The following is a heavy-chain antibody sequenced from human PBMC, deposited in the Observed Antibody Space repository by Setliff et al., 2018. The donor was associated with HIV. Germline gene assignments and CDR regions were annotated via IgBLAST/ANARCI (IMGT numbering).Heavy chain of an antibody. V-gene: IGHV1-69*10. CDR1: GGTFTNSA. CDR2: IVPILGIA. Sequence: SVKVSCKASGGTFTNSAIGWVRQAPGQGLEWMGAIVPILGIANSAQKFQGRVTITTDESTNTAYMELSSLRSEDTAVYYCARIPTGDAFDIWGQGTVVTVSS. J-gene: IGHJ3*02. D-gene: IGHD2-8*02. CDR3: ARIPTGDAFDI.